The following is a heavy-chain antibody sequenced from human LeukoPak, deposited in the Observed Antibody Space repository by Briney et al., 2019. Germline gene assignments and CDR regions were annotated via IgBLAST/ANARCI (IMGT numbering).Heavy chain of an antibody. D-gene: IGHD2-2*01. CDR3: ARLRGSSTSLYYYYYYMDV. Sequence: SQTLSLTCTVSGGSISSGGYYWSWIRQHPGKGLEWIGSIYYSGSTYYNPSLKSRVTISVDTSKNQFSLKLSSVTAADTAVYYCARLRGSSTSLYYYYYYMDVWGKGTTVTVSS. CDR2: IYYSGST. J-gene: IGHJ6*03. CDR1: GGSISSGGYY. V-gene: IGHV4-31*03.